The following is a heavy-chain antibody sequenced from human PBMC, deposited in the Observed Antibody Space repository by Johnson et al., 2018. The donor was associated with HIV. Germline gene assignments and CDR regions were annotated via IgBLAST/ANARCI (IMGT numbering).Heavy chain of an antibody. CDR2: ISYDGSNK. D-gene: IGHD3-10*01. CDR1: GFTFSSYW. Sequence: QVQLVESGGGVVQPGRSLRLSCAASGFTFSSYWMSWVRQAPGKGLEWVAVISYDGSNKYYADSVKGRFTISRDNSKNTLYLQMNSLGAEDTSVYYCAKEGITMEVDIWGQGTMVTVSS. J-gene: IGHJ3*02. V-gene: IGHV3-30*18. CDR3: AKEGITMEVDI.